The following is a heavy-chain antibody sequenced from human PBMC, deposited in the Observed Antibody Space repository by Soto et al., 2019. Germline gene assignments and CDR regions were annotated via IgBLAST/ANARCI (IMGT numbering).Heavy chain of an antibody. J-gene: IGHJ4*02. CDR1: GFPFREFG. D-gene: IGHD1-1*01. Sequence: QMQLVESGGGVVQPGRSLRLSCVASGFPFREFGMHWVRQAPGKGLEWVGLISYDGSDYADSVKGRFTISRDDSRDTLFLHRDNLRPDDTVVYYCARRWNYYLDFWGQGTLVAVSS. CDR2: ISYDGSD. CDR3: ARRWNYYLDF. V-gene: IGHV3-33*05.